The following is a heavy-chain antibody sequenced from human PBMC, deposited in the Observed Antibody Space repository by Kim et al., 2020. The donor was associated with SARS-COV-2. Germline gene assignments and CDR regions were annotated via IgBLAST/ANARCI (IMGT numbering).Heavy chain of an antibody. CDR1: GGTFSSYA. Sequence: SVKVSCKASGGTFSSYAISWVRQAPGQGLEWMGGIIPIFGTANYAQKFQGRVTITADESTSTAYMELSSLRSEDTAVYYCARDLGGGSLPPAIDYWGQGTLVTVSS. V-gene: IGHV1-69*13. CDR3: ARDLGGGSLPPAIDY. CDR2: IIPIFGTA. J-gene: IGHJ4*02. D-gene: IGHD2-15*01.